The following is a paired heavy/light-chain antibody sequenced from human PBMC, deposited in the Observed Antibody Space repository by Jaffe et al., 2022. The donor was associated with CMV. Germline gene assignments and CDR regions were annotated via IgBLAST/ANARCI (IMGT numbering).Light chain of an antibody. CDR1: NIGSKS. J-gene: IGLJ2*01. V-gene: IGLV3-21*04. CDR2: YDS. Sequence: SYVLTQPPSVSVAPGKTARITCGGNNIGSKSVHWYQQKPGQAPVLVIYYDSDRPSGIPERFSGSNSGNTATLTISRVEAGDEADYYCQVWDSSSDHPRVVFGGGTKLTVL. CDR3: QVWDSSSDHPRVV.
Heavy chain of an antibody. D-gene: IGHD1-26*01. CDR1: GFTFSDYY. Sequence: QVQLVESGGGLVKPGGSLRLSCAASGFTFSDYYMSWIRQAPGKGLEWVSYISSSGSTIYYADSVKGRFTISRDNAKNSLYLQMNSLRAEDTAVYYCARSGHRGATRYYYYGMDVWGQGTTVTVSS. CDR3: ARSGHRGATRYYYYGMDV. V-gene: IGHV3-11*01. CDR2: ISSSGSTI. J-gene: IGHJ6*02.